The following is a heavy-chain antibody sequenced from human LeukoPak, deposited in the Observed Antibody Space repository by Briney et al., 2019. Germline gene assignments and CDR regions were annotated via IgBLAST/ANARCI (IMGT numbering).Heavy chain of an antibody. CDR2: INPDNGGT. V-gene: IGHV1-2*02. CDR1: GYTFTGYY. J-gene: IGHJ4*02. CDR3: ARVASAVYSDF. Sequence: ASVKVSCKASGYTFTGYYIHWVRQAPGQGLEWMGWINPDNGGTNYAQNFQGRITMTRDTSISTAYMELNGLRSDDTAVYYCARVASAVYSDFWGQGTLVTVSS.